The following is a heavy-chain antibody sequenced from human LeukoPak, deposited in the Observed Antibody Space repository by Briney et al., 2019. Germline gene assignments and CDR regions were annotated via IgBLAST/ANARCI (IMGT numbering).Heavy chain of an antibody. CDR3: ARLSSGWTLDI. V-gene: IGHV4-39*01. J-gene: IGHJ3*02. CDR2: IYYSGST. D-gene: IGHD6-19*01. CDR1: GGSISSSSYY. Sequence: SETLSLTCTVSGGSISSSSYYWGWIRQPPGKGLEWIGSIYYSGSTYYNPSLKSRVTISVDTSKNQISLKLSSVTAADTAVYYCARLSSGWTLDIWGQGTMVTVSS.